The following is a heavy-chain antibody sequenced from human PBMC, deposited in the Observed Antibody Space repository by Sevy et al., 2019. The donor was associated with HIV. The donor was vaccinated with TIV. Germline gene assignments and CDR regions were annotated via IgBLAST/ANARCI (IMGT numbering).Heavy chain of an antibody. J-gene: IGHJ4*02. CDR1: GFTFSSYA. V-gene: IGHV3-23*01. CDR3: TVGVVEAARGYVDY. D-gene: IGHD3-10*01. CDR2: ISGSGGST. Sequence: GGSLRLSCAASGFTFSSYAMSWVRQAPGKGLEWVSAISGSGGSTYSAKSVQGRFTISRDNSKNKLYLQMNSLSAEDTAEYLCTVGVVEAARGYVDYWGQGTLVTVSS.